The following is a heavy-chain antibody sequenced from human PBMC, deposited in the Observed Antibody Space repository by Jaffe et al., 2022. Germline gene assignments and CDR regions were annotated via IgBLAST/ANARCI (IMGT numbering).Heavy chain of an antibody. Sequence: QLQLQESGPGLVKPSETLSLTCTVSGGSISSSSYYWGWIRQPPGKGLEWIGSIYYSGSTYYNPSLKSRVTISVDTSKNQFSLKLSSVTAADTAVYYCARLPGITIFGVALNWFDPWGQGTLVTVSS. J-gene: IGHJ5*02. D-gene: IGHD3-3*01. V-gene: IGHV4-39*01. CDR1: GGSISSSSYY. CDR2: IYYSGST. CDR3: ARLPGITIFGVALNWFDP.